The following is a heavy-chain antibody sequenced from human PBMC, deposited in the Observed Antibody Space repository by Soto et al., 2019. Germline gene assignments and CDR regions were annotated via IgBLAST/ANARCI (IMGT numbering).Heavy chain of an antibody. D-gene: IGHD3-22*01. CDR3: TTDPTRLYYYDSSGYSIDY. J-gene: IGHJ4*01. CDR2: IKSKTDGGTT. Sequence: PGGSLRLSCAASGFTFSNAWMSWVRQAPGKGLEWVGRIKSKTDGGTTDYAAPVKGRFTISRDDSKNTLYLQMNSLKTEDTAVYYCTTDPTRLYYYDSSGYSIDYWGHGTLVTVSS. V-gene: IGHV3-15*01. CDR1: GFTFSNAW.